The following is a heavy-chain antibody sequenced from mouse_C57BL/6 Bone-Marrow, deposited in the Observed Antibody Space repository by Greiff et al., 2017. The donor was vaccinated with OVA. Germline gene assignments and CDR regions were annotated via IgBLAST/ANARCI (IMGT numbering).Heavy chain of an antibody. D-gene: IGHD1-1*01. CDR2: IHPNSGST. J-gene: IGHJ2*01. CDR3: ARHYGSSYDY. V-gene: IGHV1-64*01. Sequence: QVQLQQPGAELVKPGASVKLSCKASGYTFTSYWMHWVKQRPGQGLEWIGMIHPNSGSTNYNEKFKSKATLTVDKSSSTAYMQLSSLTSEDAAVYYCARHYGSSYDYWGQGTTLTVSS. CDR1: GYTFTSYW.